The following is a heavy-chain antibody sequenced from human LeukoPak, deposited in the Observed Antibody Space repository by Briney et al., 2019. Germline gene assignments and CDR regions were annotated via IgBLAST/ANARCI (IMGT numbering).Heavy chain of an antibody. CDR2: IYYSGST. J-gene: IGHJ5*02. CDR3: ARHMAPRLNWFDP. V-gene: IGHV4-39*01. Sequence: SETLSLTCTASGGSVSSSHYYWGWLRQPPGKGLERIGSIYYSGSTYYNPSLKSRVTISVDTSKNQFSLKLNSVSAADTAVYYCARHMAPRLNWFDPWGQGTLVTVSS. D-gene: IGHD5-24*01. CDR1: GGSVSSSHYY.